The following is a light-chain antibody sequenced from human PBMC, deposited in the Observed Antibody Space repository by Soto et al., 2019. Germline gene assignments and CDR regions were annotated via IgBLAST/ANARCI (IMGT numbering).Light chain of an antibody. CDR2: DAS. V-gene: IGKV1-33*01. Sequence: DIQMTQSPSSLSASVGDRVTITWQASQDSSNYLNWYQQKPGKAPKLLIYDASNLETGVPSRFSGSGSGTDFTFTISSLQPEDIATYYCQQYDNLPLYTFGQGTKLEIK. CDR1: QDSSNY. CDR3: QQYDNLPLYT. J-gene: IGKJ2*01.